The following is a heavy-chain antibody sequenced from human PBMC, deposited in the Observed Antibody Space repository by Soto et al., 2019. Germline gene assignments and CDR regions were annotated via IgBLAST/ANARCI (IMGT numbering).Heavy chain of an antibody. CDR2: IKQDGTEK. CDR3: AGGTGWFIVD. D-gene: IGHD6-19*01. J-gene: IGHJ4*02. V-gene: IGHV3-7*02. CDR1: GFTFSSYW. Sequence: EVQLVESGGGLVQPGGSLRLSCAASGFTFSSYWMNWVRQAPGKGLEWVANIKQDGTEKHYVDSVKDRFTISRDNAKSSLHLQLNSLRADDTAVYYYAGGTGWFIVDWGQGTLVTVSS.